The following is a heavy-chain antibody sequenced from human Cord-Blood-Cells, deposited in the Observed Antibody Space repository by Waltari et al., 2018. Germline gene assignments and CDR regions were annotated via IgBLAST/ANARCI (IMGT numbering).Heavy chain of an antibody. CDR1: GGSISSYY. CDR3: ARSHTRGDAFDI. Sequence: QVQLQESGPGLVKPSETLSLTCTVSGGSISSYYWSWIRQPPGKGLEWIGYIYYSGSTNYNPPLKSRVTISVDTSKNQFALKLSSVTAADTAVYYCARSHTRGDAFDIWGQGTMVTVSS. J-gene: IGHJ3*02. CDR2: IYYSGST. V-gene: IGHV4-59*08. D-gene: IGHD3-16*01.